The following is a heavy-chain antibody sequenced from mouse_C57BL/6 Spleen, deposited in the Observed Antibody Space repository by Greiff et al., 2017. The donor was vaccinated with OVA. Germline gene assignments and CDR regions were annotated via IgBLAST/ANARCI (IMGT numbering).Heavy chain of an antibody. V-gene: IGHV3-6*01. CDR1: GYSITSGYY. CDR2: ISYDGSN. CDR3: ARGGSNYGFAY. D-gene: IGHD2-5*01. Sequence: DVKLQESGPGLVKPSQSLSLTCSVTGYSITSGYYWNWIRQFPGNKLEWMGYISYDGSNNYNPSLKNRISITRDTSKNQFFLKLNSVTTEDTATYYCARGGSNYGFAYWGQGTLVTVSA. J-gene: IGHJ3*01.